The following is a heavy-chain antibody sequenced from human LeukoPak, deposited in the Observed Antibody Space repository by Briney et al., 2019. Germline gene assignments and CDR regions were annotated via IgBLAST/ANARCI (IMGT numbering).Heavy chain of an antibody. CDR2: IYYSGST. V-gene: IGHV4-59*08. CDR1: GGSISSYY. CDR3: ARVPENSSGWYLGFDY. D-gene: IGHD6-19*01. J-gene: IGHJ4*02. Sequence: SETLSLTCTLSGGSISSYYWSWIRQPPGKGLEWIGYIYYSGSTNYNPSLKSRVTISVDTSKNQFSLKLSSVTAADTAVYYCARVPENSSGWYLGFDYWGQGTLVTVSS.